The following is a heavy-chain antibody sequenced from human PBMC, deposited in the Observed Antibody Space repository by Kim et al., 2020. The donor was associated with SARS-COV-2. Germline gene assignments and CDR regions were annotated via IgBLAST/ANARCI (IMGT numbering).Heavy chain of an antibody. CDR1: GFTVSTYW. CDR2: IKQDGSEQ. V-gene: IGHV3-7*03. Sequence: GGSLRLSCAGSGFTVSTYWMTWVRQAPGKGLEWVANIKQDGSEQYYVDSVKGRFTISRDNAKNLMYLQMNSLRAEDTAVYYCARDSIAAGGNYYFYGMDVWGQGNTVTVSS. J-gene: IGHJ6*02. D-gene: IGHD6-13*01. CDR3: ARDSIAAGGNYYFYGMDV.